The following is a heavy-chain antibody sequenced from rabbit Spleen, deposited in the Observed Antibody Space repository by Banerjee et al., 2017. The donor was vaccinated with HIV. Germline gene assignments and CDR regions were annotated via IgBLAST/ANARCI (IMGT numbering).Heavy chain of an antibody. D-gene: IGHD2-1*01. CDR3: ARGVYDDYDTYYFDL. J-gene: IGHJ4*01. Sequence: QLKESGGGLVQPGGSLKLSCKASGFTLSSYYMNWVRQAPGKGLEWIGYIDPVFGITYYANWVNGRFSISRENAQNTVFLQMTSLTAADTATFFCARGVYDDYDTYYFDLWGPGTLVTVS. V-gene: IGHV1S7*01. CDR2: IDPVFGIT. CDR1: GFTLSSYY.